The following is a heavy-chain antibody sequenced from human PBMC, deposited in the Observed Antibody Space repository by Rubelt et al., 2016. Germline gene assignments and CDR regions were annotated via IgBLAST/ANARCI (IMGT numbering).Heavy chain of an antibody. CDR1: GFTVSSNY. J-gene: IGHJ4*02. CDR3: ARDREAGTGHFDY. CDR2: IYSGGST. V-gene: IGHV3-53*04. D-gene: IGHD6-19*01. Sequence: EVQLLESGGGLVQPGGSLRLSCAASGFTVSSNYMSWVRQAPGKGLEWVSVIYSGGSTYYADSVKGRFTISRHNSKNTLYLQMNSRRAEDTAVYYCARDREAGTGHFDYWGQGTLVTVSS.